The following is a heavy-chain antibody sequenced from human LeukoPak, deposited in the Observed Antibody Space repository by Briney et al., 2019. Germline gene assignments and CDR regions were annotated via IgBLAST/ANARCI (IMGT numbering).Heavy chain of an antibody. CDR2: ISGSGGST. Sequence: GGSLRLSCAASGFTFSSYAMSWVRQAPGKGLEWVSAISGSGGSTYYADSVKGRFTISRDNSKNTLHLQMNSLRAEDTAVYYCAKDRTYCSSTSCYVPGDFQHWGQGTLVTVSS. D-gene: IGHD2-2*01. CDR1: GFTFSSYA. CDR3: AKDRTYCSSTSCYVPGDFQH. V-gene: IGHV3-23*01. J-gene: IGHJ1*01.